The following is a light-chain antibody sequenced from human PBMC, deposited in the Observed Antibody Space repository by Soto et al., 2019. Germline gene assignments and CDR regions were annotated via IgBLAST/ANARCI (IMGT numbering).Light chain of an antibody. V-gene: IGKV1-33*01. CDR1: QDSSNY. Sequence: DIQMTQSPSSLSASVGDRVTITCPASQDSSNYLKWYQQKPGKAPKLLIYDASNLETGLPSRFSGSGSGTDFTVTISSLQPEDIAIYYCQHYDKLRRTVGGGTKVEIK. CDR2: DAS. CDR3: QHYDKLRRT. J-gene: IGKJ4*01.